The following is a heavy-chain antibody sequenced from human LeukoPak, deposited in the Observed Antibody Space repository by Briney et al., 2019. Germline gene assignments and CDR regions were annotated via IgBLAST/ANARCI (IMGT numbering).Heavy chain of an antibody. V-gene: IGHV3-11*04. J-gene: IGHJ4*02. CDR2: ISSSGSTI. CDR1: GFTFSDYY. CDR3: AKTPGAINYYFDY. D-gene: IGHD2-2*01. Sequence: GGSLRLSCAASGFTFSDYYMSWIRQAPGKGLEWVSYISSSGSTIYYADSVKGRFTISRDNSKNTLYLQMNSLRGEDTAVYYCAKTPGAINYYFDYWGQGTLVTVSS.